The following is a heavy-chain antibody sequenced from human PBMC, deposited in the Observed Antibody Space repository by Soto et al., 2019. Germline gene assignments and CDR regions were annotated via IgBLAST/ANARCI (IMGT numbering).Heavy chain of an antibody. CDR2: IYSGGST. CDR3: ARGMITFGGVIVKGSAFDI. Sequence: EVQLVESGGGLVQPGGSLRLSCAASGFTVSSNYMSWVRQAPGKGLEWVSVIYSGGSTYYADSVKGRFTISRDNSRNTLYLQRNRLRAEDTAVYYCARGMITFGGVIVKGSAFDIWGQGTMVTVSS. CDR1: GFTVSSNY. J-gene: IGHJ3*02. D-gene: IGHD3-16*02. V-gene: IGHV3-66*01.